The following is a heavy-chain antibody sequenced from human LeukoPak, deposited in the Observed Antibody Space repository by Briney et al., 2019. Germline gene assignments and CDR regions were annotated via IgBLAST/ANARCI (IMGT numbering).Heavy chain of an antibody. J-gene: IGHJ4*02. CDR2: TNLHGTAV. CDR3: ASAYTYVRLGDH. D-gene: IGHD3-10*02. Sequence: PGGSLRLSCAVSGLIFSNYWMHWVRQAPGKGLVWVARTNLHGTAVDYADSVKGRFTISRDNSKNMLFLEMNSLRAEDTAVYYCASAYTYVRLGDHWGQGTLVTVSP. CDR1: GLIFSNYW. V-gene: IGHV3-74*01.